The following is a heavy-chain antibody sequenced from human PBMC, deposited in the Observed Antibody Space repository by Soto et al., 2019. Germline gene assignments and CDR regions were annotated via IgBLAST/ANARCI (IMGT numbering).Heavy chain of an antibody. CDR1: GGTFSSYA. V-gene: IGHV1-69*13. CDR3: AREVHGSGSYYIYYAMDV. D-gene: IGHD3-10*01. Sequence: VASVKVSCKASGGTFSSYAISWVRQAPGQGLEWMGGIIPIFGTANYAQKFQGRVTITADESTSTAYMELSSLRSEDTAVYYCAREVHGSGSYYIYYAMDVWGQGTTVTVS. CDR2: IIPIFGTA. J-gene: IGHJ6*02.